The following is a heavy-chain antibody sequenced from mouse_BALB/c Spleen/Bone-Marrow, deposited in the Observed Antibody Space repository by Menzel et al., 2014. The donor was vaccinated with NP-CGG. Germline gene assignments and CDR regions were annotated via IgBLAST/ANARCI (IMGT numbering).Heavy chain of an antibody. V-gene: IGHV2-6*02. CDR2: IWSDGTT. CDR3: ARYGTYAVDY. D-gene: IGHD2-1*01. J-gene: IGHJ4*01. Sequence: VKLMESGPGLVAPSQSLSITCTVSGFSLSSYGVHWVRQSPGKGLEWLVVIWSDGTTTYNSALKSRLSISKDNSKNQVFLKMNILQTDDTAIYYCARYGTYAVDYWGQGTSVTVSS. CDR1: GFSLSSYG.